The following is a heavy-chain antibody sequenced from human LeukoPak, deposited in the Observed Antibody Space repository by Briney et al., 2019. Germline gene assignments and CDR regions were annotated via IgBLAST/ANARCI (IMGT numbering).Heavy chain of an antibody. D-gene: IGHD3-9*01. J-gene: IGHJ4*02. CDR2: IYYSGST. CDR3: ARGRYFDWLPFDY. CDR1: GGSISSHY. Sequence: SETLSLTCTVSGGSISSHYWSWIRQPPGKGLEWIGYIYYSGSTNYNPSLKSRVTISVDTSKNQFSLKLSSVTAADTAVYYCARGRYFDWLPFDYGGQGTLVTVSS. V-gene: IGHV4-59*11.